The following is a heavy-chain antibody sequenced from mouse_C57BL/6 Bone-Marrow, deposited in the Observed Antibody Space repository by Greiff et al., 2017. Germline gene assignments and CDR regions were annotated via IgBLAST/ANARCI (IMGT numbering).Heavy chain of an antibody. J-gene: IGHJ3*01. Sequence: VQLQQPGAELVRPGSSVKLSCTASGYTFPSYWMAWVKQRPGQGLEWIGNIYPSDSGTHYNQKFKDKATLTVDKSSSTAYMQLSGLTSEDTAVYYGARGVYSNYGAYWGQGTLVTVSA. CDR1: GYTFPSYW. V-gene: IGHV1-61*01. CDR2: IYPSDSGT. D-gene: IGHD2-5*01. CDR3: ARGVYSNYGAY.